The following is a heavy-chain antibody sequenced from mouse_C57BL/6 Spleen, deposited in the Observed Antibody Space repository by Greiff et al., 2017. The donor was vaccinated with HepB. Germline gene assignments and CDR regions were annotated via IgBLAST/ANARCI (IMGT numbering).Heavy chain of an antibody. D-gene: IGHD2-4*01. Sequence: LQESGPELVKPGASVKISCKASGYSFTDYNMNWVKQSNGKSLEWIGVINPNYGTTSYNQKFKGKATLTVDQSSSTAYMQLNSLTSEDSAVYYCARSGNYDEVLAWFAYWGQGTLVTVSA. CDR3: ARSGNYDEVLAWFAY. V-gene: IGHV1-39*01. J-gene: IGHJ3*01. CDR1: GYSFTDYN. CDR2: INPNYGTT.